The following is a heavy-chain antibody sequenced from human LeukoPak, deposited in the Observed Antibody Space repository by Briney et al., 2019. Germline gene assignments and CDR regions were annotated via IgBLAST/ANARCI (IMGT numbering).Heavy chain of an antibody. V-gene: IGHV3-23*01. CDR1: GFTFSSYA. CDR3: AKHSGNHGFDY. CDR2: ITASGGGT. Sequence: GGSLRLSCAASGFTFSSYAMSWVRQAPGKGLEWVSAITASGGGTYYADSVKGRFTVSRDNSKNTLYLQINSLRADDTAVYYCAKHSGNHGFDYWGQGTLVTVSS. J-gene: IGHJ4*02.